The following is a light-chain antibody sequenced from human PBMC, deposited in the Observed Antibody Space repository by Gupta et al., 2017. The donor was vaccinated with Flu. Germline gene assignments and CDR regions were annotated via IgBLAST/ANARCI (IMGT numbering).Light chain of an antibody. V-gene: IGLV2-11*01. J-gene: IGLJ1*01. CDR2: DVN. CDR3: CSYAGSDILGV. Sequence: QSALTQPRSVSGSPGQSVTISCTGTSSDVGGYDFVSWFQQHPGKAPKVLIYDVNKRPSGVPDRFSGSKSGNTASLTISALQAEDGADYYCCSYAGSDILGVFGTGTEVTVL. CDR1: SSDVGGYDF.